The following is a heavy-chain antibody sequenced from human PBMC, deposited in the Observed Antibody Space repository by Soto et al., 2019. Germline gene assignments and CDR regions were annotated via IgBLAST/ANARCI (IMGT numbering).Heavy chain of an antibody. D-gene: IGHD2-2*01. J-gene: IGHJ3*02. CDR2: ISGSGGRT. CDR1: GFTFSSYA. CDR3: AKDLEVYCSSASCYGDAFDI. V-gene: IGHV3-23*01. Sequence: PGGSLRLSCAASGFTFSSYAMSWVRQAPGKGLEWVSAISGSGGRTYYADSVKGRFTISRDNSMNALWLQMNSLRAEDTAVYYCAKDLEVYCSSASCYGDAFDIWGQGTMVTVSS.